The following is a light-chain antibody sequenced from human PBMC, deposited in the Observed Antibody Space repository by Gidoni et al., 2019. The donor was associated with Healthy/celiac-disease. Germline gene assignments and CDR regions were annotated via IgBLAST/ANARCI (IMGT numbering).Light chain of an antibody. Sequence: QSALTQPASVSGSPGQSITISCTGTSRDVGSYNLVSWYQQHPGKAPKLMIYEGSKRPSGVSNRFSGSKSGNTASLTISGLQAEDEADYYCSYAGSSYVFGTGTKVTVL. J-gene: IGLJ1*01. CDR3: CSYAGSSYV. CDR2: EGS. V-gene: IGLV2-23*01. CDR1: SRDVGSYNL.